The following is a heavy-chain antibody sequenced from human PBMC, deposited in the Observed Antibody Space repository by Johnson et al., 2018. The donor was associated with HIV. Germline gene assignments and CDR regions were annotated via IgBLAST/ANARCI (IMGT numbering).Heavy chain of an antibody. Sequence: QVQLVESGGGVVQPGRSLRLSCAASGFTFSSYAMHWVRQAPGKGLEWVAVISYDGSNKYYADSVKGRFPISRDNSKNTMYLQMNSLRAEDTAVYYWARGDPEWFHAFDIWGQGTMVTVSS. D-gene: IGHD3-10*01. CDR2: ISYDGSNK. V-gene: IGHV3-30*04. CDR1: GFTFSSYA. J-gene: IGHJ3*02. CDR3: ARGDPEWFHAFDI.